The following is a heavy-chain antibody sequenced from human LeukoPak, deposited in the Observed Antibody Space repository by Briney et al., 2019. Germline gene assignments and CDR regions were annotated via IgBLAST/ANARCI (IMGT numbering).Heavy chain of an antibody. J-gene: IGHJ4*02. CDR2: ISSSSSYI. D-gene: IGHD2-15*01. V-gene: IGHV3-21*01. Sequence: PGGSLRLSCAASGFTFSSYSMNWVRQAPGQGLEWVSSISSSSSYIYYADSVKGRFTISRDNAKNSLYLQMNSLRAEDTAVYYCAPYCSGGSCNLFDYWGQGTLVTVSS. CDR1: GFTFSSYS. CDR3: APYCSGGSCNLFDY.